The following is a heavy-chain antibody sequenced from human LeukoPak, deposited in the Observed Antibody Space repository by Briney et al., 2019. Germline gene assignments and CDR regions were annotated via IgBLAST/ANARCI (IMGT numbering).Heavy chain of an antibody. J-gene: IGHJ4*02. CDR1: GFTFSGSA. V-gene: IGHV3-73*01. Sequence: GGSLRLSCAASGFTFSGSAMHWVRQASGKGLEWVGRIRSKANSYATAYAASVKGRFTISRDDSKNTAYLQMNSLKTEDTAVYYCTRRSVRATTIDYWGQGTLVTVSS. D-gene: IGHD5-24*01. CDR3: TRRSVRATTIDY. CDR2: IRSKANSYAT.